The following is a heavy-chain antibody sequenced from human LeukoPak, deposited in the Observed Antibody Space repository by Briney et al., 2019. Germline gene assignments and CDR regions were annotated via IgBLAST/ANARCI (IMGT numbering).Heavy chain of an antibody. V-gene: IGHV4-30-4*01. CDR3: ARDARRPWGDSQYYYYGMDV. J-gene: IGHJ6*02. CDR1: GGSISSSDYY. Sequence: PSQTLSLTCTVSGGSISSSDYYWSWIRQPPGKGLEWIGYIYYSGSTYYNPSLKSRVTISVDASKNQFSLKLSSVTAADTAVYYCARDARRPWGDSQYYYYGMDVWGQGTTVTVSS. D-gene: IGHD2-21*02. CDR2: IYYSGST.